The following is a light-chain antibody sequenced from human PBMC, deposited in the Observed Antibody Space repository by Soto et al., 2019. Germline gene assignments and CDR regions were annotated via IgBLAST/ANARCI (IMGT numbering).Light chain of an antibody. J-gene: IGKJ1*01. Sequence: EIVLTQSPGTLSLSPGKRGTLSCRASQNLGTLYLAWFQQKSGQAPRLLIYSASRRATGIPDRFTGSGSGTDFTLTINRVEPEDFAVYFCQQYAGSPRTFGQGTKVDIK. V-gene: IGKV3-20*01. CDR3: QQYAGSPRT. CDR1: QNLGTLY. CDR2: SAS.